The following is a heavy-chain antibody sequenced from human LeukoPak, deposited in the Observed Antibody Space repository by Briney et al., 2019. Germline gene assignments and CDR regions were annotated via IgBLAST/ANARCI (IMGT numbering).Heavy chain of an antibody. J-gene: IGHJ6*03. V-gene: IGHV4-59*08. D-gene: IGHD3-22*01. Sequence: SETLSLTCSVSGGSMSSYYWSSIRQPPGKGLGWIGYVYNCGSTRYSPSLKSRVTISVDTSKNQFSLKLSSVTAADTAVYYCARQRGYYDRGYMDVWGKGTTVTISS. CDR1: GGSMSSYY. CDR2: VYNCGST. CDR3: ARQRGYYDRGYMDV.